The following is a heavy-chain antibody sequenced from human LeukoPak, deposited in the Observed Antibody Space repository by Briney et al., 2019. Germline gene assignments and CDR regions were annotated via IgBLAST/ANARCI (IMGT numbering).Heavy chain of an antibody. V-gene: IGHV4-4*07. D-gene: IGHD6-13*01. CDR2: IYTSGST. CDR3: ARERGSSWYNWFDP. J-gene: IGHJ5*02. Sequence: SETLSLTCTVSGGSISSYYWSWIRRPAGKGLEWIGRIYTSGSTNYNPSLKSRVTMSVDTSKNQFSLKLSSVTAADTAVYYCARERGSSWYNWFDPWAREPWSPSPQ. CDR1: GGSISSYY.